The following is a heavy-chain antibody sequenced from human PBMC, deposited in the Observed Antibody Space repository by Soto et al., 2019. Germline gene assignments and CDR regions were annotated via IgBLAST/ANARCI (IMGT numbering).Heavy chain of an antibody. V-gene: IGHV6-1*01. CDR3: AGTTSHQWYYMDV. D-gene: IGHD1-7*01. CDR2: TYYRSRWYN. CDR1: GDGVSSNTAA. J-gene: IGHJ6*03. Sequence: QSRSLTCAISGDGVSSNTAAGDWIRLSPSRGLEWLARTYYRSRWYNDYAVSVRSRITVNPDTSKNQFSLQLTSVTPEDTAVYYCAGTTSHQWYYMDVWGKGTTVTVS.